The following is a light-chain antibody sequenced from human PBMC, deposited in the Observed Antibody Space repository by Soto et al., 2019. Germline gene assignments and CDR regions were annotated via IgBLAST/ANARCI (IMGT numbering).Light chain of an antibody. CDR3: LLYGDSPPAYT. J-gene: IGKJ2*01. V-gene: IGKV3-20*01. Sequence: EIVLTQSPGTLSLFPGERATLSCRASQSVSSTNLAWYRQKPGQAPSLLIYGAFNRATGIPDRFSGSGSATDFTLTISRLEPADFAVYYCLLYGDSPPAYTFGQGTKLDIK. CDR2: GAF. CDR1: QSVSSTN.